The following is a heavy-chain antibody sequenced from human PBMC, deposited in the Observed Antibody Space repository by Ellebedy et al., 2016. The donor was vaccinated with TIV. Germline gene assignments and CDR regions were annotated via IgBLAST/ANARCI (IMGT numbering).Heavy chain of an antibody. CDR3: TRGQRLDDY. CDR1: GYTFTSYG. CDR2: ISAYNGNT. D-gene: IGHD5-12*01. J-gene: IGHJ4*02. V-gene: IGHV1-18*04. Sequence: AASVKVSCKASGYTFTSYGISWVRQAPGQGLEWMGWISAYNGNTNYAQKLQGKVTMTTDTSTSTAYMELRSLKSDDTAVYICTRGQRLDDYWGQGTLVTVSS.